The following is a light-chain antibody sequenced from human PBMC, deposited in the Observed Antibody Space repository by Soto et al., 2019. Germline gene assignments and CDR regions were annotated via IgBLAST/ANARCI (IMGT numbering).Light chain of an antibody. Sequence: QSVLTQPPSASGSPGQSVTISCTGTISDVGGYNYVSWYQQHPGKAPKLMIYEVSKRPSGVPDRFSGSKSGNTASLTVSGLQAEDEADYYCSSYAGSNNLGVFGGGTQLTV. CDR3: SSYAGSNNLGV. V-gene: IGLV2-8*01. CDR2: EVS. CDR1: ISDVGGYNY. J-gene: IGLJ2*01.